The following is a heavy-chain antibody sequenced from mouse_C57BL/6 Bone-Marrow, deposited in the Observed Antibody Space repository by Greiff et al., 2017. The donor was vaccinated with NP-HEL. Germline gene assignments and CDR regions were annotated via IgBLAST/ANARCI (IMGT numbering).Heavy chain of an antibody. CDR1: GYTFTNYW. V-gene: IGHV1-63*01. CDR3: ARWNYGSSYYYAMDY. Sequence: VKLVESGAELVRPGTSVKMSCKASGYTFTNYWIGWAKQRPGHGLEWIGDIYPGGGYTNYNEKFKGKATLTADKSSSTAYMQFSSLTSEDSAIYYCARWNYGSSYYYAMDYWGQGTSVTVSS. CDR2: IYPGGGYT. D-gene: IGHD1-1*01. J-gene: IGHJ4*01.